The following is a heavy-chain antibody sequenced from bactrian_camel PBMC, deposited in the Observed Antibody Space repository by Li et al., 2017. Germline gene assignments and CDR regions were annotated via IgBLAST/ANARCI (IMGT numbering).Heavy chain of an antibody. V-gene: IGHV3S9*01. D-gene: IGHD3*01. J-gene: IGHJ4*01. CDR2: IDSDGTP. Sequence: HVQLVESGGGSVQAGGSLTLSCAAPGSAFSSFCRAWFRQVPGKKREGVACIDSDGTPNYVDSVKGRFTISRDNARDTLYLQMKSLKIEDTAVYYCALGSSRQATMTARGKGTQVTVS. CDR1: GSAFSSFC.